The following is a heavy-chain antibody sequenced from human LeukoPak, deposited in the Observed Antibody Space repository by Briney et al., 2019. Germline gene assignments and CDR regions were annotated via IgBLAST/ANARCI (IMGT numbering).Heavy chain of an antibody. CDR2: MNPNSGNT. J-gene: IGHJ6*03. CDR3: ARGSPAAKKDYYYYYMDV. D-gene: IGHD2-2*01. V-gene: IGHV1-8*01. Sequence: ASVKVFCKAFGYTFTSYDINWVRQATGQGLEWMGWMNPNSGNTGYAQKFQGRVTMTRNTSISTAYMELSSLRSEDTAAYYCARGSPAAKKDYYYYYMDVWGKGTTVTVSS. CDR1: GYTFTSYD.